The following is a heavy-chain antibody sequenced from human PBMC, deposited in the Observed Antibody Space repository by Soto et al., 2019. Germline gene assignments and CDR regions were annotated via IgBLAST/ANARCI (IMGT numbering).Heavy chain of an antibody. CDR3: ARGIRRIQLWLDY. J-gene: IGHJ4*02. CDR2: IYYSGST. CDR1: GGSISSGGYY. D-gene: IGHD5-18*01. Sequence: QVQLQESGPGLVKPSQTLSLTCTVSGGSISSGGYYWSWIRQHPGKGLEWIGYIYYSGSTYYNPSLKSRVTISVDTSKNQYSLKLSSVTAADTAVYYCARGIRRIQLWLDYWGQGTLVTVSS. V-gene: IGHV4-31*03.